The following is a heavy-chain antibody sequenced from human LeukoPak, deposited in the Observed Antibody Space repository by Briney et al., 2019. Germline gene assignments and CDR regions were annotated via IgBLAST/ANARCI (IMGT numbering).Heavy chain of an antibody. CDR1: GFTFSNYW. Sequence: GGSLRLSCAASGFTFSNYWIHWVRQAPGKGLVWVSRIASDGSSTTYADSVKGRFSVSRDNAKNTLYLQMNSLRVEDTAVYYCARGRPHGNDYWGQGTLVTVSS. CDR3: ARGRPHGNDY. CDR2: IASDGSST. D-gene: IGHD4-23*01. J-gene: IGHJ4*02. V-gene: IGHV3-74*01.